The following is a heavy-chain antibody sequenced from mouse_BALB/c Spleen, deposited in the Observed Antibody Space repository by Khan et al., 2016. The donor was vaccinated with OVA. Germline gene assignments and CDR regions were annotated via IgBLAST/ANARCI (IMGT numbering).Heavy chain of an antibody. J-gene: IGHJ4*01. CDR3: ARRTTGYAMDY. D-gene: IGHD2-14*01. V-gene: IGHV1-4*01. CDR1: GYTFTSNT. Sequence: VQLKESGAELARPGASVKMSCEASGYTFTSNTMHWVKQRPGQGLEWIGYINPRSGYTNYNQKFKDKATLTADKSSSTAYMQLSSLTSEDSAVYYCARRTTGYAMDYWGQGTSVIGAS. CDR2: INPRSGYT.